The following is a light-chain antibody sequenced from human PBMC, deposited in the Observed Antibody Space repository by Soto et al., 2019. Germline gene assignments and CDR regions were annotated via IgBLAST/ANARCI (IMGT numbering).Light chain of an antibody. CDR2: AAS. J-gene: IGKJ4*01. CDR1: QGITTY. Sequence: IQLTQSPSSLSASVGDRVTITCRASQGITTYLAWYQQKPGRAPKLLISAASTLQSGVPARFRRSGSGTEFPLTISSLQPEDFATYYCQQFNGYPLTFGGGTKVEIK. V-gene: IGKV1-9*01. CDR3: QQFNGYPLT.